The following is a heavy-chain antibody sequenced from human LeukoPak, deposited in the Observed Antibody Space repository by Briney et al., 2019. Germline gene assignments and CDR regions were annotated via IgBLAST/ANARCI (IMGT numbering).Heavy chain of an antibody. V-gene: IGHV3-53*01. CDR3: ARAQYCSGGSCYGDY. CDR2: IYSDGTT. Sequence: PGGSLRLSCAASGFTVSTNYMSWVRQAPGKGLEWVSLIYSDGTTYYADSVRGRFTISRDNSKNTVYLQLTSLRADDTAMYFCARAQYCSGGSCYGDYWGQGTQVTVSS. D-gene: IGHD2-15*01. CDR1: GFTVSTNY. J-gene: IGHJ4*02.